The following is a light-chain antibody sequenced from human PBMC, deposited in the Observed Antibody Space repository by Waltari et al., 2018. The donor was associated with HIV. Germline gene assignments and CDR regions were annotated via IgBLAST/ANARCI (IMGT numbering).Light chain of an antibody. Sequence: IVLTQSTATLSLSPGERATLSCSASQSVSRYLAWYQHKPGQAPRLLIYDASNRATGIPARFSGSGSGTDFTLTISSLEPEDFAVYYCQQRYIWLSFGGGTKVEIK. CDR2: DAS. CDR3: QQRYIWLS. CDR1: QSVSRY. V-gene: IGKV3-11*01. J-gene: IGKJ4*01.